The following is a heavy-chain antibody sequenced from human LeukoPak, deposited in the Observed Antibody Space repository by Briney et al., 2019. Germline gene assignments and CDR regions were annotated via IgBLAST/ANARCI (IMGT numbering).Heavy chain of an antibody. CDR3: AKDTVNYYDSSGYYLVVGGLDI. Sequence: PGGSLRLSCAASGFTFDDYAMHRVRQAPGKGLEWVSLISWDGGSTYYADSVKGRFTISRDNSKNSLYLQMNSLRAEDTALYYCAKDTVNYYDSSGYYLVVGGLDIWGQGTMVTVSS. D-gene: IGHD3-22*01. CDR1: GFTFDDYA. V-gene: IGHV3-43D*03. CDR2: ISWDGGST. J-gene: IGHJ3*02.